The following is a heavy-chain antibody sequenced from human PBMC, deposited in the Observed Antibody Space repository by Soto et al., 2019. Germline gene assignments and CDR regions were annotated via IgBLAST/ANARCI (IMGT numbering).Heavy chain of an antibody. D-gene: IGHD3-22*01. J-gene: IGHJ4*02. CDR2: INPSGGST. V-gene: IGHV1-46*01. CDR1: GYTFTSYY. CDR3: ARESGRRTYYYDSSGYYYSFDY. Sequence: ASVKVSCKASGYTFTSYYMHWVRQAPGQGLEWMGIINPSGGSTSYAQKFQGRVTMTRDTSTSTVYMELSSLSSEDTAVYYCARESGRRTYYYDSSGYYYSFDYWGQGTLVTVSS.